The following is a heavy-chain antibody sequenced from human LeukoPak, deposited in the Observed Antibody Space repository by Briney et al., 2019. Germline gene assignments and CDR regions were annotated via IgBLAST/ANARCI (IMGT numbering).Heavy chain of an antibody. J-gene: IGHJ6*03. CDR2: ISSSGSTI. D-gene: IGHD6-6*01. CDR3: ARRPRPGPNGVLGYYYYMDV. Sequence: PGGSLRLSCAASGFTFSSYEMNWVRQAPGKGLEWVSYISSSGSTIYYADSVKGRFTISRDNAKNSLYLQMNSLRAEDTAVYYCARRPRPGPNGVLGYYYYMDVWGKGTTVTVSS. V-gene: IGHV3-48*03. CDR1: GFTFSSYE.